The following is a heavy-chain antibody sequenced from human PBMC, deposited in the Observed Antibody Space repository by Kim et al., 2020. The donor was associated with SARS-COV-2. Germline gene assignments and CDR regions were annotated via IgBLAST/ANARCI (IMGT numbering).Heavy chain of an antibody. CDR3: RAVAGTFIDYFDY. D-gene: IGHD6-19*01. CDR1: GFTFSSYG. J-gene: IGHJ4*02. Sequence: GGSLRLSCAASGFTFSSYGMHWVRQAPGKGLEWVAVIWYDGSNKYYADSVKGRFTISRDNSKNTLYLQMNSLRAEDTAVYYCRAVAGTFIDYFDYWGQGTLVTVSS. CDR2: IWYDGSNK. V-gene: IGHV3-33*01.